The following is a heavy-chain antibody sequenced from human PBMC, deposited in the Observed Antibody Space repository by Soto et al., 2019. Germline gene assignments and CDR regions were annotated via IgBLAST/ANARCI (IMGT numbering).Heavy chain of an antibody. CDR3: ARIHIAVAGYYFDY. D-gene: IGHD6-19*01. J-gene: IGHJ4*02. CDR2: ISAYNGNT. Sequence: GASVKVSCKASGYSFTSYGISWARQAPGQGLEWMGWISAYNGNTNYAQKFQDRVTMTTDTSTSTAYMELRSLRSDDTAVYYCARIHIAVAGYYFDYWGQGTLVTVSS. V-gene: IGHV1-18*01. CDR1: GYSFTSYG.